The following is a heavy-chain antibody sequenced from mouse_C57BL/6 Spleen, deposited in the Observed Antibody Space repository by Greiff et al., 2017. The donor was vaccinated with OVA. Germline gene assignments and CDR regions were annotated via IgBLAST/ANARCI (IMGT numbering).Heavy chain of an antibody. V-gene: IGHV1-15*01. D-gene: IGHD2-2*01. CDR1: GYTFTDYE. CDR3: ASTTMVNFDY. CDR2: IDPETGGT. Sequence: QVQLQQSGAELVRPGASVTLSCKASGYTFTDYEMHWVKQTPVHGLEWIGAIDPETGGTAYNQKFKGKAILTADKSSSTAYMELHSLTSEDSAAYYCASTTMVNFDYWGQGTTVTVSS. J-gene: IGHJ2*01.